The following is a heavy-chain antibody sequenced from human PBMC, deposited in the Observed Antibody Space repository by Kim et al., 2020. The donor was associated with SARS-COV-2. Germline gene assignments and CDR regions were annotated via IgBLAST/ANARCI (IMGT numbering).Heavy chain of an antibody. Sequence: GGSLRLSCAASGFTFSSYAMHWVRQAPGKGLEWVAVISYDGSNKYYADSVKGRFTISRDNSKNTLYLQMNSLRAEDTAVYYCARGGIAAAGIYSSGWYFSDYWGQGTLVTVSS. CDR3: ARGGIAAAGIYSSGWYFSDY. D-gene: IGHD6-13*01. J-gene: IGHJ4*02. V-gene: IGHV3-30*04. CDR1: GFTFSSYA. CDR2: ISYDGSNK.